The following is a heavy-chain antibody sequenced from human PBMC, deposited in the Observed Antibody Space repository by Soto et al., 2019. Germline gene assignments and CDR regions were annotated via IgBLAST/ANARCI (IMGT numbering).Heavy chain of an antibody. D-gene: IGHD6-13*01. CDR1: GVSISSYY. Sequence: SAHLSLTCTFSGVSISSYYWIWIRHPPGKGVDLIGCIYYSCSTNYNPSLKSRVTISVDTSKNQFSLKLSSVTAADTAVYYCARDRVAAAGHLRRSNWFDPWGQGTLVTVSS. V-gene: IGHV4-59*01. CDR3: ARDRVAAAGHLRRSNWFDP. CDR2: IYYSCST. J-gene: IGHJ5*02.